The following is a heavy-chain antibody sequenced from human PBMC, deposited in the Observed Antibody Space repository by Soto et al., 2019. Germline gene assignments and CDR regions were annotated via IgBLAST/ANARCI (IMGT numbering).Heavy chain of an antibody. CDR1: GYPYTNSY. D-gene: IGHD6-19*01. Sequence: QVQLVQSGAEVRKPGAAVKVSCKASGYPYTNSYMHWVRQAPGQGLGWMGWIHPNTGGTNYAQKFQGRFTMTMDTSVSTVYMELNRLTSDDTAIYFCASDFRTRGWFRQAGNFAMDVWGQGTTVTGS. V-gene: IGHV1-2*02. CDR3: ASDFRTRGWFRQAGNFAMDV. CDR2: IHPNTGGT. J-gene: IGHJ6*02.